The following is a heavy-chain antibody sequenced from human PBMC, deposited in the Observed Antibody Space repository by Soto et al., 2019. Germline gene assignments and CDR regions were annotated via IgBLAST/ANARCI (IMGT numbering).Heavy chain of an antibody. CDR3: ARMGGYSGYDSPLAGYYGMDV. D-gene: IGHD5-12*01. V-gene: IGHV5-10-1*01. CDR1: GYSFTSYW. CDR2: IDPSDSYT. Sequence: PGESLKISCKGSGYSFTSYWISWVRQMPGKGLEWMGRIDPSDSYTNYSPSFQGHVTISADKSISTAYLQWSSLKASDTAMYYCARMGGYSGYDSPLAGYYGMDVWGQGTTVTVSS. J-gene: IGHJ6*02.